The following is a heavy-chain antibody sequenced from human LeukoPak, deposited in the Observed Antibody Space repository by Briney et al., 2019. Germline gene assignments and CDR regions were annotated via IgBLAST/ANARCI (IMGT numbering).Heavy chain of an antibody. V-gene: IGHV3-48*03. CDR1: GFTFSNYE. CDR2: ISNSGNTK. J-gene: IGHJ4*02. CDR3: AAVSDY. Sequence: GGSLRPSCAASGFTFSNYEMNWIRQAPGKGLEWISYISNSGNTKYYADSVKGRFSISRDNANNSVYHQMISLRAEDTAVYYCAAVSDYGGQGTLVTVSS.